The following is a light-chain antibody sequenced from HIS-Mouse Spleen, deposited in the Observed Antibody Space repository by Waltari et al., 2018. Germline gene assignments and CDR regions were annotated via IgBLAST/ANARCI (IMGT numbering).Light chain of an antibody. CDR3: SSYTSSSTYV. J-gene: IGLJ1*01. CDR2: EVS. Sequence: QSALTQPASVSGSPGQSITISCTGTSSDVGAYYYVPWYQQHPGKAPKLMIYEVSNRPSGVSNRFSGSKSGNTASLTISGLQAEDEADYYYSSYTSSSTYVFGTGTKVTVL. CDR1: SSDVGAYYY. V-gene: IGLV2-14*01.